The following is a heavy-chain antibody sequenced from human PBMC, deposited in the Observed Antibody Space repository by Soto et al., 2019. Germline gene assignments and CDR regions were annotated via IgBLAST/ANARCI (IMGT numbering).Heavy chain of an antibody. CDR3: ARTLYAKKAARLGNNWFDP. CDR1: GGSISSYY. D-gene: IGHD6-6*01. Sequence: QVQLQESGPGLVKPSETLSLTCTVSGGSISSYYWSWIRQPPGKGLEWIGYLYYSGSTNYNPSLKSRVTISVDTSKNQFSLKLSSVTAADTAVYYCARTLYAKKAARLGNNWFDPWGQGTLVTVSS. J-gene: IGHJ5*02. V-gene: IGHV4-59*01. CDR2: LYYSGST.